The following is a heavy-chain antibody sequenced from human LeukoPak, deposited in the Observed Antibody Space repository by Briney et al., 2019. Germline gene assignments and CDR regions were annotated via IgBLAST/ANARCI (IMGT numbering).Heavy chain of an antibody. J-gene: IGHJ4*02. Sequence: PGGSLRLSCAASGFTFSSYWMSWVRQAPGKGLEWVANIKQDGSEKYYVDSVKGRFTISRDNARNTLYLQMNSLRAEDTAVYYCARGPPITMVDKHLIFDYWGQGTLVTVSS. D-gene: IGHD3-10*01. CDR1: GFTFSSYW. V-gene: IGHV3-7*01. CDR3: ARGPPITMVDKHLIFDY. CDR2: IKQDGSEK.